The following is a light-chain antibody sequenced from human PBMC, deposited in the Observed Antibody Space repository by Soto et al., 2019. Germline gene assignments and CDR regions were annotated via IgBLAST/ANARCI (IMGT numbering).Light chain of an antibody. V-gene: IGKV1-5*01. CDR1: QSIGSS. CDR3: QQYNSYGT. J-gene: IGKJ2*01. CDR2: DAS. Sequence: DIQMTQSPTTLYASVGDRVTITCRASQSIGSSLAWYQQKPGKGPKLLIYDASTLESGVPSRFSGSGFGTEFALTISSLQPDDFATFYCQQYNSYGTFGQGTKVDIK.